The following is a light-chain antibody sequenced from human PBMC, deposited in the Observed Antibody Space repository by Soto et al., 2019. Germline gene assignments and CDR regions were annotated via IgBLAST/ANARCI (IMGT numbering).Light chain of an antibody. Sequence: IQMTQSPSSLSASVGDRVTITCRASQSISSNLNWYQQKPGKAPKLLIYAASSLQSGVPSRFSGSGSGTDFTLTISSLQPEDFATYYCLQDYNYPFTFGGGTKVDIK. CDR2: AAS. J-gene: IGKJ4*01. V-gene: IGKV1-6*01. CDR3: LQDYNYPFT. CDR1: QSISSN.